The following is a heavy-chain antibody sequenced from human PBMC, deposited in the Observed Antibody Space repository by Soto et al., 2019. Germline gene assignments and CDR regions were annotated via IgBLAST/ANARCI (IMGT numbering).Heavy chain of an antibody. CDR1: GGSISSSSYY. Sequence: SETLSLTCTVSGGSISSSSYYWAWIRRPPGKGLEWIGSVYYSGSTYYNPSLKSRITTSLDTSKNQFSLKLTSVTAADTAMYYCVRQFNFYDYWGQGTLVTVSS. J-gene: IGHJ4*02. V-gene: IGHV4-39*01. CDR3: VRQFNFYDY. CDR2: VYYSGST.